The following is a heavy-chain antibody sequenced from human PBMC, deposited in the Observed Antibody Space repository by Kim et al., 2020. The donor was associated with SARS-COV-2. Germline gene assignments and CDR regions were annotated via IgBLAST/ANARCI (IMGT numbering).Heavy chain of an antibody. V-gene: IGHV3-23*01. Sequence: GGSLRLSCAASGFTYRSYGMSWVRQAPGKGLEWVSFISHTGDTTHYADSVKVLFTVSRDNSKNTVSLQMNSLRADDTAVYFCTKLSRPFGTKQDFDCWGQGTLVTVSS. J-gene: IGHJ4*02. CDR2: ISHTGDTT. D-gene: IGHD2-8*01. CDR1: GFTYRSYG. CDR3: TKLSRPFGTKQDFDC.